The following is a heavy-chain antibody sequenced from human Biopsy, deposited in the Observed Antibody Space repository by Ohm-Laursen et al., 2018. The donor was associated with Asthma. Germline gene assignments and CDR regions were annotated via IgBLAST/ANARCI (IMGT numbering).Heavy chain of an antibody. V-gene: IGHV3-9*01. J-gene: IGHJ4*02. CDR2: ISWNSGSI. CDR1: GFTFDDYG. Sequence: SLRLSCTAPGFTFDDYGMHWVRQAPGKGLEWVSGISWNSGSIGYADSVKGRFTISRDNAKNSLYLQMNSLRVEDTALYYCAKATLGDIGKDYWGQGTLVTVAS. CDR3: AKATLGDIGKDY. D-gene: IGHD2-21*01.